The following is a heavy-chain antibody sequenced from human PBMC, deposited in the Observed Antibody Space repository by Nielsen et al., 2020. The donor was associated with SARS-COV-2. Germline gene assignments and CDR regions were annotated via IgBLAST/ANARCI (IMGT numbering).Heavy chain of an antibody. CDR2: INTNTGNP. V-gene: IGHV7-4-1*02. CDR1: GYTFTSYA. D-gene: IGHD3-16*01. Sequence: ASVKVSCKASGYTFTSYAMNWVRQAPGQGLEWMGWINTNTGNPTYAQGFTGRFVFSLDTSVSTAYLQISSLKAEDTAVYYCARLKRVDHAYAFDIWGQGTLVTVSS. CDR3: ARLKRVDHAYAFDI. J-gene: IGHJ4*02.